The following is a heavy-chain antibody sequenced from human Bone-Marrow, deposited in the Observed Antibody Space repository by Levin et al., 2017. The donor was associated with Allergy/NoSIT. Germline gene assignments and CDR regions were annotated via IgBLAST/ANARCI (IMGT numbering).Heavy chain of an antibody. CDR3: ARWVVRRGVISLESYFDS. J-gene: IGHJ4*02. Sequence: GGSLRLSCTASGFNFSNFPLHWVRQAPGKGLEWVALTSFHGANRFYADSVRGRFAISKDNSKNTLYLDMSNLRPEDTAVYYCARWVVRRGVISLESYFDSWGQGTLVVVSS. D-gene: IGHD3-10*01. CDR1: GFNFSNFP. V-gene: IGHV3-30*09. CDR2: TSFHGANR.